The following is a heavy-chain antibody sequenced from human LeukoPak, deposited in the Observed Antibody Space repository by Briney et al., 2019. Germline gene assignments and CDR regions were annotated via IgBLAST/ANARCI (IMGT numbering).Heavy chain of an antibody. CDR2: IYYSGST. Sequence: SETLSLTCTVSGGSIRSYYWSWIRQPPEKGLEWIGYIYYSGSTNYNPSLKSRVTISVDTSKNQFSLKLSSVTAADTAVYYCARLSPAAMVRWLDPWGQGTLVTVSS. CDR1: GGSIRSYY. D-gene: IGHD2-2*01. V-gene: IGHV4-59*08. CDR3: ARLSPAAMVRWLDP. J-gene: IGHJ5*02.